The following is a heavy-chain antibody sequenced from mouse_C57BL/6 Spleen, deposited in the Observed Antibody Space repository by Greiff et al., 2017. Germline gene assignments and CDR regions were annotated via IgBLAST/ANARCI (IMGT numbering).Heavy chain of an antibody. CDR1: GYTFTSYW. Sequence: VQLQQPGAELVMPGASVKLSCKASGYTFTSYWMHWVKQRPGQGLEWIGEIDPSDSYTNYNQKFKGKSTLTVDKSSSTAYMPLSSLTSEDSAVYYCARGYGSSPAWFAYWGQGTLVTVSA. D-gene: IGHD1-1*01. CDR2: IDPSDSYT. J-gene: IGHJ3*01. CDR3: ARGYGSSPAWFAY. V-gene: IGHV1-69*01.